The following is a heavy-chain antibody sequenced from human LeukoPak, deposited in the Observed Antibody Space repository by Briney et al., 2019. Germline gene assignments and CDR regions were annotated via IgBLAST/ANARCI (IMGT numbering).Heavy chain of an antibody. Sequence: GGSLRLSCAASGFIFSSYAMSWVRQAPGKGLEWVSAISGSGGSTYYADSVKGRFTISRDNSKNTLYLQMNSLRAEDTAVYYCARSLLWFGELFGYWGQGTLVTVSS. CDR3: ARSLLWFGELFGY. J-gene: IGHJ4*02. CDR2: ISGSGGST. D-gene: IGHD3-10*01. CDR1: GFIFSSYA. V-gene: IGHV3-23*01.